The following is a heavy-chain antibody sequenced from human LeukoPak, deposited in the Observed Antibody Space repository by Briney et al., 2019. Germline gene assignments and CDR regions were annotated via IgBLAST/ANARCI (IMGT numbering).Heavy chain of an antibody. Sequence: GGSLRLSCAASGFTFSSYAMSWVRQAPGKGLEWVSAISGSGGSTYYADSVKGRFTISRDNSKNTLYLQMNSLRAEDTAVYYCARREGAGYFQHWGQGTLVTVSS. D-gene: IGHD1-26*01. CDR1: GFTFSSYA. V-gene: IGHV3-23*01. J-gene: IGHJ1*01. CDR3: ARREGAGYFQH. CDR2: ISGSGGST.